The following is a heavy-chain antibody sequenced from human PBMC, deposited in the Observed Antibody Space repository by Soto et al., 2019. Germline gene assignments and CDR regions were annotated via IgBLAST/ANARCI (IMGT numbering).Heavy chain of an antibody. CDR1: RYTFSSYG. D-gene: IGHD3-22*01. CDR3: ARGGYYDSSGSRNYHYYGMDV. Sequence: ASVKDSCKAPRYTFSSYGISWVRQAPGQGLEGLGWISPYDDDTKYAQNLQGRVRMTTDTSTRTVYMDLRSLRSDDTAIYYCARGGYYDSSGSRNYHYYGMDVWGQGPTVTVSS. V-gene: IGHV1-18*01. J-gene: IGHJ6*02. CDR2: ISPYDDDT.